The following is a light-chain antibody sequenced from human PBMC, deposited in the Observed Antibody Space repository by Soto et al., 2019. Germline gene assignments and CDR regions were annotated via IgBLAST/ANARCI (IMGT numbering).Light chain of an antibody. J-gene: IGKJ1*01. V-gene: IGKV1-39*01. CDR1: QTIDVY. CDR3: QQSYITPRT. Sequence: DIQMTQSASSLSASVGDRVALTCWASQTIDVYLNWYLQKPGRAPQLMIYAASKLQSGVPSRFSGSGSGTDFTLTISSLQPEDSGTYFCQQSYITPRTFGQGTKVDIK. CDR2: AAS.